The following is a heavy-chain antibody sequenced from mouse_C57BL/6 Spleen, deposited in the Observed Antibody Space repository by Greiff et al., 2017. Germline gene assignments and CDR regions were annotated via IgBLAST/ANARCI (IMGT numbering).Heavy chain of an antibody. V-gene: IGHV5-6*02. J-gene: IGHJ2*01. Sequence: EVKLVESGGDLVKPGGSLKLSCAASGFTFSSYGMSWVRQTPDKRLEWVATISSGGSYTYYPDSVKGRFTISRDNAKNTLYLQMSSLKSEDTAMYYCARADWDKNYFDYWGQGTTLTVSS. CDR1: GFTFSSYG. CDR3: ARADWDKNYFDY. D-gene: IGHD4-1*01. CDR2: ISSGGSYT.